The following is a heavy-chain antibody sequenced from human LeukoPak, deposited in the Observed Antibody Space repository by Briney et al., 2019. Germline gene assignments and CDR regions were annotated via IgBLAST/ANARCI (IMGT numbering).Heavy chain of an antibody. CDR1: GGSISSSSYY. J-gene: IGHJ4*02. CDR2: LDYSGST. CDR3: ARQRRDYVWGSYRIDY. V-gene: IGHV4-39*01. D-gene: IGHD3-16*02. Sequence: SETLSLTCTVSGGSISSSSYYWGWIRQPPGKGLEWIGSLDYSGSTYYNPSLKSRVTISVDTSKNQFSLKLNSVTAADTAVYYCARQRRDYVWGSYRIDYWGQGTQVTVSS.